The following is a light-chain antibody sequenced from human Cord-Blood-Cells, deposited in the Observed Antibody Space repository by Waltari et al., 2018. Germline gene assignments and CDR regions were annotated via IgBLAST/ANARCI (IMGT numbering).Light chain of an antibody. V-gene: IGLV2-23*01. CDR1: SSDVGSYNL. CDR2: EGS. CDR3: CSYAGSSTYV. Sequence: QSALTQPASVSGSSGQSIPISCTGTSSDVGSYNLVSWYQQHPGQAPKLMIYEGSKRPSGVSNRFSGSKSGNTASLTISGLQAEDEADYYCCSYAGSSTYVFGTGTKVTVL. J-gene: IGLJ1*01.